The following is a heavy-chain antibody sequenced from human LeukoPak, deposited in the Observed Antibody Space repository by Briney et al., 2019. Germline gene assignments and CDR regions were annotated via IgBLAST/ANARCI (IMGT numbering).Heavy chain of an antibody. Sequence: GGSLRLSCAASGFTFSSYWMHWLRQAPGEGLVWVSRIKSDGSVTWYADSVKGRFTISRDNTKNMLYLQMNSLRDEDTAVYFCARDHEAVGTTIDHWGQGTLVTVSS. CDR1: GFTFSSYW. CDR2: IKSDGSVT. D-gene: IGHD1-14*01. V-gene: IGHV3-74*01. CDR3: ARDHEAVGTTIDH. J-gene: IGHJ4*02.